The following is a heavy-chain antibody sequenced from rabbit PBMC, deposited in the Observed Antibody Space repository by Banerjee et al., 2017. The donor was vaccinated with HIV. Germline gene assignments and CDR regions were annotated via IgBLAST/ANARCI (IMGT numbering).Heavy chain of an antibody. D-gene: IGHD4-1*01. CDR1: GFSFNNKYV. V-gene: IGHV1S45*01. Sequence: QEQLEESGGDLVKPEGSLTLTCTASGFSFNNKYVMCWVRQAPGKGLEWIACIDAGTSGSTWYASWAKGRFTISKTSSTTVTLQMTSLTAADTATYFCARDLAGVVGWNLNLWGPGTLVTVS. J-gene: IGHJ4*01. CDR2: IDAGTSGST. CDR3: ARDLAGVVGWNLNL.